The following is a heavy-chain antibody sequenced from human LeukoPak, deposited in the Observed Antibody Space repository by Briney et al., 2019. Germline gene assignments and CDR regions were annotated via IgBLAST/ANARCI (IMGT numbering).Heavy chain of an antibody. J-gene: IGHJ4*02. V-gene: IGHV4-59*11. CDR3: ARLVNYGYSDY. CDR1: GVSTSGRY. Sequence: PSETLSLTCTVSGVSTSGRYWIWIPQPPGKGLEWIGYIHYGGRTNYNPSFKSRVIISLGTSNNQFSLNLKSVTAADTAAYYCARLVNYGYSDYWGQGTLVTVSS. CDR2: IHYGGRT. D-gene: IGHD3-22*01.